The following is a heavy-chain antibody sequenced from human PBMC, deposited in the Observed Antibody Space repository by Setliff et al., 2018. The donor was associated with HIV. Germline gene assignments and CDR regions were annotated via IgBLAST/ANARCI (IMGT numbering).Heavy chain of an antibody. J-gene: IGHJ3*02. CDR2: ISAYNGNI. CDR3: ARIYCGGDCYPPNDAFDI. D-gene: IGHD2-21*02. V-gene: IGHV1-18*01. Sequence: ASVKVSCKASGYTFTSYGISWVRQAPGQGLEWMGWISAYNGNINYAQNLQGRVTMTTDTSTSTAYMELRSLRSDDTAVYYCARIYCGGDCYPPNDAFDIWGQGTMVTVSS. CDR1: GYTFTSYG.